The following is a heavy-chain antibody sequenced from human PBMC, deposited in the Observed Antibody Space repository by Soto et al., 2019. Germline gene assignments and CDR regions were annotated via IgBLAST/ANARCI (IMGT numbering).Heavy chain of an antibody. Sequence: SVKVSCKASGFTFTSSAVHWVRQARGQRLEWIGWIVVGSGNTNYAQKFQERVTITRDMSTSTAYMELSSLRSEDTAVYYCAADPSSGTSEDIYYYYYGMDVWGQGTTVTVSS. CDR1: GFTFTSSA. D-gene: IGHD1-7*01. CDR3: AADPSSGTSEDIYYYYYGMDV. V-gene: IGHV1-58*01. J-gene: IGHJ6*02. CDR2: IVVGSGNT.